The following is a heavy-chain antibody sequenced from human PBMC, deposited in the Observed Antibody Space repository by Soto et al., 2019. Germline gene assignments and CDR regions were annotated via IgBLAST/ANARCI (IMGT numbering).Heavy chain of an antibody. CDR3: TRDGMMYDSSGYYLRYYYYGMDV. CDR1: GFTFGDYA. V-gene: IGHV3-49*03. Sequence: GGSLRLSCTASGFTFGDYAMSWFRQAPGKGLEWVGFIRSKAYGGTTEYAASVKGRFTISRDDSKSIAYLQMNSLKTEDTAVYYCTRDGMMYDSSGYYLRYYYYGMDVWGQGTTVTVSS. CDR2: IRSKAYGGTT. J-gene: IGHJ6*02. D-gene: IGHD3-22*01.